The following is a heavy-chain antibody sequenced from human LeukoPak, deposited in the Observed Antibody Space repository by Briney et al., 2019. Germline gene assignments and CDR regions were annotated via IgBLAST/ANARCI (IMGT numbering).Heavy chain of an antibody. J-gene: IGHJ4*02. V-gene: IGHV3-13*01. D-gene: IGHD4-17*01. CDR2: TGTTGDT. CDR3: ARSTTVTTGGLDY. Sequence: GGSLRLSCAGSGFTFSSYDMHWVRQATGEGLEWVSGTGTTGDTYYPGSVKGRFTISRDNAKNSLYLQMSSLRAGDTAVYYCARSTTVTTGGLDYWGQGTLVTVSS. CDR1: GFTFSSYD.